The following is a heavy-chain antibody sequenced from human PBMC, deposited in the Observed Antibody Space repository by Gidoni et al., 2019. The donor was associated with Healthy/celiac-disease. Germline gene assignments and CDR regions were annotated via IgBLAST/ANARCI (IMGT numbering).Heavy chain of an antibody. J-gene: IGHJ2*01. CDR3: ARYIVVVVAATPLHFDL. CDR1: GFTFSSYW. D-gene: IGHD2-15*01. Sequence: EVQLVESGGGLVQPGGSLRLSCAASGFTFSSYWMSWVRQAPGKGLEWVANIKQDGSEKYYVDSVKGRFTISRDNAKNSLYLQMNSLRAEDTAVYYCARYIVVVVAATPLHFDLWGRGTLVTVSS. V-gene: IGHV3-7*03. CDR2: IKQDGSEK.